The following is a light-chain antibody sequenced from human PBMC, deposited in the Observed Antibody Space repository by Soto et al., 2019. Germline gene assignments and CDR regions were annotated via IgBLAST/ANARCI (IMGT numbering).Light chain of an antibody. V-gene: IGKV3-20*01. Sequence: IVLTQSPGTLALSPGERATFSCRASQSVSSNYLVWYQQKPGQAPRLLIYGASSRATGIPDRFSGSGSGTAFTLTISRLEPEVFAVYYCQQYSNSPYTFGQGTKLEIK. CDR1: QSVSSNY. CDR3: QQYSNSPYT. CDR2: GAS. J-gene: IGKJ2*01.